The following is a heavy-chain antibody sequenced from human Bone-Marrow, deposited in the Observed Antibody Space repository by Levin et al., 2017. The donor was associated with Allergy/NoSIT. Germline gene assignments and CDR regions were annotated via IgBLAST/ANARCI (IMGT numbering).Heavy chain of an antibody. V-gene: IGHV1-8*01. CDR3: ARWWHTSDHYYFDY. CDR2: MNPNSGTT. D-gene: IGHD6-19*01. Sequence: GESLKISCKASGYSFTSFDINWVRQAAGQGLEWMGWMNPNSGTTGSAQKFQGRVTMTRNTSTSTAYLDLNSLTSEDTAVYYCARWWHTSDHYYFDYWGQGTLVTVSS. J-gene: IGHJ4*02. CDR1: GYSFTSFD.